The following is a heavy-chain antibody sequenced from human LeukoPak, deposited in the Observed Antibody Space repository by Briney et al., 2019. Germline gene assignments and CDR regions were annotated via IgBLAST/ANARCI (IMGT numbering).Heavy chain of an antibody. Sequence: ASLKVSCKAAGYTFTGYYMHWVRQAPGQGLEWMGWINPNSGGTNYAQKFQGRVTMTRDTSISTAYMELSRLRSDDTAVYYCASLNLLELLFDYWGQGTLVTVSS. D-gene: IGHD1-26*01. V-gene: IGHV1-2*02. CDR3: ASLNLLELLFDY. CDR2: INPNSGGT. CDR1: GYTFTGYY. J-gene: IGHJ4*02.